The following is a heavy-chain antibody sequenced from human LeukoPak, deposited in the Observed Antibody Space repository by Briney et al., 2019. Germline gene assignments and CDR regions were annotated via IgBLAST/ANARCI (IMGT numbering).Heavy chain of an antibody. CDR1: GDSISGSSYY. J-gene: IGHJ4*02. V-gene: IGHV4-61*05. D-gene: IGHD3-22*01. CDR2: IYNSGST. Sequence: SGTLSLTCTVSGDSISGSSYYWGWIRQPPGKGLEWIGYIYNSGSTNYDPSLKSRLTISIDTSKNQFSLKLSSVTAADTAVYYCARSRDYYGGYFDYWGQGTLVTVSS. CDR3: ARSRDYYGGYFDY.